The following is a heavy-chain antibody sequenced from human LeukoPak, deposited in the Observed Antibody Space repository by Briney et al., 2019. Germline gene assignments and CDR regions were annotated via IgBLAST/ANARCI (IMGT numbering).Heavy chain of an antibody. J-gene: IGHJ4*02. V-gene: IGHV2-70*12. CDR3: AHRPNRNARNWDTGYFDN. D-gene: IGHD1-14*01. Sequence: SGPTLVNPTQTLTLTCTFSGFSLSTSGMCVSWIRQPPGKALEWLARIDWDDDKCYSTSLKTRLTISKDTSKNQVVLTVTNMDPVDTATYYCAHRPNRNARNWDTGYFDNWGQGALVTVSS. CDR2: IDWDDDK. CDR1: GFSLSTSGMC.